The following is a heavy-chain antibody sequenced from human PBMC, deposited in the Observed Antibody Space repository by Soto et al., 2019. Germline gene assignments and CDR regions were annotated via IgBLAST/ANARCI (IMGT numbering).Heavy chain of an antibody. J-gene: IGHJ6*02. D-gene: IGHD6-6*01. CDR3: ARGRSGSSSSYYYGMGV. CDR1: GGTFSSYA. Sequence: SVKVSCKASGGTFSSYAISWVRQAPGQGLEWMGGIIPIFGTANYAQKFQGRVTITADESTSTAYMELSSLRSEDTAVYYCARGRSGSSSSYYYGMGVWGQGTTVTVSS. CDR2: IIPIFGTA. V-gene: IGHV1-69*13.